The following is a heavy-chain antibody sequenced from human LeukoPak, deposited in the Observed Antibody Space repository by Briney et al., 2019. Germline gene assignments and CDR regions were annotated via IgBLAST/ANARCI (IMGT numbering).Heavy chain of an antibody. V-gene: IGHV5-51*01. CDR2: SYHGHFDT. D-gene: IGHD5-18*01. CDR3: ATVGYSYGPDWFDP. CDR1: GYIFTSYW. J-gene: IGHJ5*02. Sequence: KHGESLKISCKGSGYIFTSYWSGWVRQMPGKVLEWMGISYHGHFDTRYSPSFQGQVTISADKSIRTAYLQWSSLKASDTAMYYCATVGYSYGPDWFDPWGQGTLVTVSS.